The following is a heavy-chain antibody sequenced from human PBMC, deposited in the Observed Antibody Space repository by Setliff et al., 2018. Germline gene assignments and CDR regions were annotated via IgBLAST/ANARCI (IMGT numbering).Heavy chain of an antibody. CDR1: GGSISSSTDY. Sequence: SETLSLTCSVSGGSISSSTDYWGWIRQPPGKGLEWIGNIHYSGSTYYNPSLKSRLTIYVDTSKRQFSLKLTSVTAADTAMYYCARSRYYDSSGNNYGLDYWGQ. CDR3: ARSRYYDSSGNNYGLDY. V-gene: IGHV4-39*01. CDR2: IHYSGST. D-gene: IGHD3-22*01. J-gene: IGHJ4*02.